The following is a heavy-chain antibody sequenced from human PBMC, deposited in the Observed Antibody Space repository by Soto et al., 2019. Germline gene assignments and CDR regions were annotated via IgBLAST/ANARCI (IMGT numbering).Heavy chain of an antibody. V-gene: IGHV4-39*01. J-gene: IGHJ5*02. Sequence: QLQLQESDPGLVKPSETLSLTCTVSGGSISSFNYFWGWIRQPPGKGLEWIGSLYYSGNTYYNPSLKSRVTMSVDTSKKQCTLTLRSVTAADTAVYYCARGGGSTFNWFDPWGQGTLVTVSP. D-gene: IGHD2-15*01. CDR2: LYYSGNT. CDR3: ARGGGSTFNWFDP. CDR1: GGSISSFNYF.